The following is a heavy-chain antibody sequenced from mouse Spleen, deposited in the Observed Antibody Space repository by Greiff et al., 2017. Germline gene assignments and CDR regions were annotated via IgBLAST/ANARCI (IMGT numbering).Heavy chain of an antibody. CDR3: ARHDYDDYFDY. V-gene: IGHV5-6*03. CDR1: GFTFSSYG. D-gene: IGHD2-4*01. Sequence: EVKLMESGGGLVQPGGSRKLSCAASGFTFSSYGMSWVRQTPDKRLEWVATISSGGSYTYYPDSVKGRFTISRDNAKNTLYLQMSSLKSEDTAMYYCARHDYDDYFDYWGQGTTLTVSS. J-gene: IGHJ2*01. CDR2: ISSGGSYT.